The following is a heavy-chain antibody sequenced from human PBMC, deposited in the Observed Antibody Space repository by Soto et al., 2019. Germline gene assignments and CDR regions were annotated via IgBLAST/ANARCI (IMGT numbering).Heavy chain of an antibody. CDR2: ISYDVSNK. J-gene: IGHJ6*02. CDR3: AIARLQLVPYIHYVMDV. Sequence: PGGSLRLSCAASGFTFSSYAMHWVRQAPGKGLEWVAVISYDVSNKYYADSVKGRFTISGDNSKNTLYLQMNSLRAEDTAVYYCAIARLQLVPYIHYVMDVCGQGTQVTVSS. CDR1: GFTFSSYA. V-gene: IGHV3-30-3*01. D-gene: IGHD6-6*01.